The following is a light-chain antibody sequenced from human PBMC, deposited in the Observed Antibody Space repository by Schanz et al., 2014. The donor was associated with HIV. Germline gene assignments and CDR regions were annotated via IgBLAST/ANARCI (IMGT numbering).Light chain of an antibody. CDR1: SSNIGADFD. J-gene: IGLJ2*01. CDR2: DNT. Sequence: QSVLAQPPSVSGAPGQRVTISCTGSSSNIGADFDVHWYQLLPGTAPKLLIFDNTNRPSGVPARFSGSKSGSSASLVITGLKAEDEGDYYCQSYGSSLSTYVIFGGGTKLAVL. CDR3: QSYGSSLSTYVI. V-gene: IGLV1-40*01.